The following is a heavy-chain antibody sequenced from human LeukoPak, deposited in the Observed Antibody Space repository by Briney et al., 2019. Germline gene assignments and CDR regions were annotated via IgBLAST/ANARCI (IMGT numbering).Heavy chain of an antibody. V-gene: IGHV4-4*07. CDR1: GGSISSNY. CDR3: ARVFSGSYDS. J-gene: IGHJ5*01. D-gene: IGHD3-10*01. Sequence: SEXXSLTCSVSGGSISSNYWSWIRQPAGEGLEWIGRIHTSGSTNYNPSLTSRVTMSVDTSKNQFSLKLSSVTAADTAVYYCARVFSGSYDSWGQGTLVTVSS. CDR2: IHTSGST.